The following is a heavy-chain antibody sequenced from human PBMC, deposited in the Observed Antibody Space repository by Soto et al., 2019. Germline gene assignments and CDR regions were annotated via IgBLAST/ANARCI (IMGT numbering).Heavy chain of an antibody. V-gene: IGHV5-51*01. CDR3: ARHARDCTMGACYIGSSYAIDV. D-gene: IGHD2-8*01. J-gene: IGHJ6*02. CDR1: GYSFTSDW. CDR2: IYPGDSDT. Sequence: GASMKLSCKGSGYSFTSDWIGWVRQMPGKGLEWMGIIYPGDSDTRYSPSFQGQVTISADKSISTAYLQWSSLKASDTAMYYCARHARDCTMGACYIGSSYAIDVWGQRTTVTVSS.